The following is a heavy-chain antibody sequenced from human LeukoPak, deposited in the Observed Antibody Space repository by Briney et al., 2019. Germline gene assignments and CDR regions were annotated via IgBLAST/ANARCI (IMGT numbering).Heavy chain of an antibody. CDR1: GFTSSGYE. CDR2: ISSSGSTI. CDR3: AGVRLWSYYFDY. V-gene: IGHV3-48*03. D-gene: IGHD5-18*01. J-gene: IGHJ4*02. Sequence: GSLRLSCAASGFTSSGYEMNRVRQAPGKGLEWGSYISSSGSTIYYADSVKGRFTISRDNAKNSLYLQMNSLRAEDTAVYYCAGVRLWSYYFDYWGQGTLVTASS.